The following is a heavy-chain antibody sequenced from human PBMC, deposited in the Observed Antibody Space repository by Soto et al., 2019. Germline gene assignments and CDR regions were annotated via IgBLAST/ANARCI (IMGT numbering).Heavy chain of an antibody. V-gene: IGHV3-33*01. CDR3: ARCGNWKVADN. CDR2: IWYDGSNK. CDR1: GFTFSSHG. D-gene: IGHD1-26*01. J-gene: IGHJ4*02. Sequence: QVQLVESGGGVVQPGRSLRLSCAASGFTFSSHGMHWVRQAPDKGLEWVAVIWYDGSNKYYADSVKGQFTISRDNSNNMLYLEMNSLRVEDTAVYYCARCGNWKVADNWGQGTLGSVSS.